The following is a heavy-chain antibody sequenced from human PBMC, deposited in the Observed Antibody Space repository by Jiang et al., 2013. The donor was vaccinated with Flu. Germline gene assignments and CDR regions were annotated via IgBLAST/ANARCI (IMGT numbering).Heavy chain of an antibody. CDR3: ARAFDY. Sequence: TNYAQKFQGRVLMTTGTSTSTAYMELKSLISDDTAVYFCARAFDYWGQGTLVTVSS. V-gene: IGHV1-18*01. CDR2: T. J-gene: IGHJ4*02.